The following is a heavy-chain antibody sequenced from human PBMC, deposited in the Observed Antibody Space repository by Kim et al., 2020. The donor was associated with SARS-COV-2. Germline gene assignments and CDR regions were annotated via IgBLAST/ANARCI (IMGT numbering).Heavy chain of an antibody. D-gene: IGHD3-22*01. CDR1: GFTFSNAW. Sequence: GGSLRLSCAASGFTFSNAWMSWVRQAPGKGLEWVGRIKSKTDGGTTDYAAPVKGRFTISRDDSKNTLYLQMNSLKTEDTAVYYCTTVLDRMIVVVITRDAFDIWGQGTMVTVSS. J-gene: IGHJ3*02. CDR2: IKSKTDGGTT. V-gene: IGHV3-15*01. CDR3: TTVLDRMIVVVITRDAFDI.